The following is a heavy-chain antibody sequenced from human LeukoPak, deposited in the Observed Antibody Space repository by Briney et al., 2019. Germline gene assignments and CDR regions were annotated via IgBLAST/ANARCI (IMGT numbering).Heavy chain of an antibody. J-gene: IGHJ4*02. CDR1: GGSISSSY. V-gene: IGHV4-59*01. Sequence: ASETLSLTCTVSGGSISSSYWSWIRQPPGKGLEWIGDIYSGGSTSYNPSLKGRVTISVDTSKNQFSLKLSSVTAADTAVYYCARGRGDGYSYLDYFDCWGQGTLVTVSS. CDR2: IYSGGST. D-gene: IGHD5-24*01. CDR3: ARGRGDGYSYLDYFDC.